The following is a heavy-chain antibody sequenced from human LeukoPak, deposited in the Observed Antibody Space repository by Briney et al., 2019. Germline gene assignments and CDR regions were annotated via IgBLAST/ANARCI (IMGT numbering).Heavy chain of an antibody. CDR1: GYTFTSYD. D-gene: IGHD3-16*01. CDR3: ARPYDYSPFDI. Sequence: ASVKVSCKASGYTFTSYDINWVRQATGQGLEWMGWMNPNSGNTGYAQKFQGRVTKTRNTSISTAYMELSSLRSEDTAVYYCARPYDYSPFDIWGQGTMVTVSS. J-gene: IGHJ3*02. V-gene: IGHV1-8*01. CDR2: MNPNSGNT.